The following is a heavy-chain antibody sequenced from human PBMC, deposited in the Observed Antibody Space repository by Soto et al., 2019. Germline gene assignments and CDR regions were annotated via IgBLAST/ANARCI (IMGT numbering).Heavy chain of an antibody. Sequence: SETLSLTCSVSGGSITSHYCSWFRQPPGKGLEWIGYIYHSGSTSYNPSLKSRVTMSVDTSKNHFSLKVNSVTAADTALYYCARQGFGQLHGLVDVWGPGTTVTVSS. J-gene: IGHJ6*02. CDR2: IYHSGST. V-gene: IGHV4-59*08. CDR1: GGSITSHY. D-gene: IGHD2-21*01. CDR3: ARQGFGQLHGLVDV.